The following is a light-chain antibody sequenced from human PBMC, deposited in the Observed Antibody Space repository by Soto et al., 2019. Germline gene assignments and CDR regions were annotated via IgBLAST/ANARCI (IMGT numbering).Light chain of an antibody. J-gene: IGLJ1*01. CDR1: SSDIGGYNY. CDR3: SSYTGSSALYV. CDR2: DVS. Sequence: QSALIQPASVSGSHGQSITISCTGTSSDIGGYNYVSWYQHHPGKAPKLMIYDVSNRPSGVSNRFSGSKSGNTASLTISGLQAEDEADYYCSSYTGSSALYVFGTGTNVTVL. V-gene: IGLV2-14*03.